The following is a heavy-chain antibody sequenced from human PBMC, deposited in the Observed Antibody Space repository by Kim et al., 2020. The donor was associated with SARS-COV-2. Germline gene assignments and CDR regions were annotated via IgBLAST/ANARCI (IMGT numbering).Heavy chain of an antibody. D-gene: IGHD3-3*01. CDR3: ASVWSTRNVLYFDD. J-gene: IGHJ4*02. CDR2: IVPILETP. CDR1: GDRFSNYG. Sequence: SVKVSCKASGDRFSNYGFNWVRQAPGQGLEYMGAIVPILETPRYAHKFQGRLTITADDSSTTVYMELSGLTPNDTAVYYCASVWSTRNVLYFDDWSQGTLITVSS. V-gene: IGHV1-69*13.